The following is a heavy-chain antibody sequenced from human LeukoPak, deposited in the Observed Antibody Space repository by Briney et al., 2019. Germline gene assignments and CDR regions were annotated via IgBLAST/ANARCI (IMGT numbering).Heavy chain of an antibody. J-gene: IGHJ3*02. CDR3: ARTFRSGGPDAFDI. D-gene: IGHD6-19*01. Sequence: GASVKVSCKASGYTFTGYYMHWVRQAPGQGLEWMGWINPNSGGTNYAQKFQGRVTMTRDTSISTAYMELSRLRSDDTAVYYCARTFRSGGPDAFDIWGQGTMVTVSS. CDR2: INPNSGGT. V-gene: IGHV1-2*02. CDR1: GYTFTGYY.